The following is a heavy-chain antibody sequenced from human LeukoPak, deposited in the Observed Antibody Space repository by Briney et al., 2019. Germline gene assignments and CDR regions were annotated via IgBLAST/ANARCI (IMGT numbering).Heavy chain of an antibody. D-gene: IGHD6-13*01. J-gene: IGHJ4*02. CDR2: FDPEDGET. Sequence: GASVKVSCKVSGYTLTELSMHWVRQAPGKGLEWMGGFDPEDGETIYAQKFQGRVTMTEDTSTDTAYMELSSLRSEDTAVYYCATVGAAAGKTYYFDYRGQGTLVTVSS. V-gene: IGHV1-24*01. CDR1: GYTLTELS. CDR3: ATVGAAAGKTYYFDY.